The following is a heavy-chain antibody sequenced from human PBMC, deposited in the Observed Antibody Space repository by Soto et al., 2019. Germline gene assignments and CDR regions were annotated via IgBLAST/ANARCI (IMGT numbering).Heavy chain of an antibody. V-gene: IGHV3-30-3*01. Sequence: QVQLVESGGGVVQPGRSLRLSCAASGFTFSSYAMHWVRQAPGKGLEWVAVISYDGSNKYYADSVKGRFTISRDNSKNPLYLQMNSLRAEDTAVYYCARALGTGSFDYWGQGTLVTVSS. J-gene: IGHJ4*02. CDR1: GFTFSSYA. CDR2: ISYDGSNK. D-gene: IGHD7-27*01. CDR3: ARALGTGSFDY.